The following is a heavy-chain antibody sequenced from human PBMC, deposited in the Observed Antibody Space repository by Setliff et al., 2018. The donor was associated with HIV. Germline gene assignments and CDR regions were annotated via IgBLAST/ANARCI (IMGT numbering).Heavy chain of an antibody. J-gene: IGHJ4*02. D-gene: IGHD6-13*01. CDR3: ARGVKGIATTGKYSFDY. CDR2: INPDSRGT. CDR1: GYAFTDYS. Sequence: ASVKVSCKASGYAFTDYSIHWVRQAPGQGLEWVGRINPDSRGTNYAQTFQGRVTMTRDTSVSTAYMELSRLKSDDTAVFYCARGVKGIATTGKYSFDYWGQGTLVTVSS. V-gene: IGHV1-2*06.